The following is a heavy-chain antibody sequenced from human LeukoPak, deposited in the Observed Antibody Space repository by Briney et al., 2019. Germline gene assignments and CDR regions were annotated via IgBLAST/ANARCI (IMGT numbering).Heavy chain of an antibody. Sequence: ASVKVSCKASGYTFTGYYMHWVRQAPGQGLEWMGWINPNSGGTNYAQKFQGRVTMTRDTSISTAYMELSRLRSDDTAVYYCAREATSSIAARLYYFDYWGQGTLVTASS. CDR1: GYTFTGYY. D-gene: IGHD6-6*01. CDR3: AREATSSIAARLYYFDY. CDR2: INPNSGGT. J-gene: IGHJ4*02. V-gene: IGHV1-2*02.